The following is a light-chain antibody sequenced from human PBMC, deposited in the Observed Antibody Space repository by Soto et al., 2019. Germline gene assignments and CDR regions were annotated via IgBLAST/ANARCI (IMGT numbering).Light chain of an antibody. Sequence: DIQMTRSPPTLSASVGYIATINGRTSQPISSWLSCYDQRPGKAPKLLIYDGFNFESGVPSRFSASGSGTEFTLTISRLQPDDFATYYCQQYNRYSFTFGQGTRLEIK. CDR1: QPISSW. V-gene: IGKV1-5*01. J-gene: IGKJ5*01. CDR3: QQYNRYSFT. CDR2: DGF.